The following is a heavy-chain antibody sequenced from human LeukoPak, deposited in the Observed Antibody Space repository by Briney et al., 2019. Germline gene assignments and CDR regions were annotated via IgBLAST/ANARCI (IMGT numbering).Heavy chain of an antibody. CDR1: GFSFITSW. CDR2: IYPGDSDT. V-gene: IGHV5-51*01. J-gene: IGHJ4*02. D-gene: IGHD1-14*01. CDR3: AKLSATYHLDY. Sequence: GESLKISCKGSGFSFITSWIGWVRQMPGKGLEWMGIIYPGDSDTSYSPSFQGQVTISADKSINTAYLQWSSLRASDTAIYYRAKLSATYHLDYWGQGTLVTVSS.